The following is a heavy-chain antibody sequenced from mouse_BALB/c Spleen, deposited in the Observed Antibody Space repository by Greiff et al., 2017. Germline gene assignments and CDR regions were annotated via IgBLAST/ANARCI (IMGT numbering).Heavy chain of an antibody. V-gene: IGHV1S22*01. CDR3: TREITTVVALYYAMDY. J-gene: IGHJ4*01. CDR1: GYTFTSYW. Sequence: LQQPGSELVRPGASVKLSCKASGYTFTSYWMHWVKQRPGQGLEWIGNIYPGSGSTNYDEKFKSKATLTVDTSSSTAYMQLSSLTSEDSAVYYCTREITTVVALYYAMDYWGQGTSVTVSS. CDR2: IYPGSGST. D-gene: IGHD1-1*01.